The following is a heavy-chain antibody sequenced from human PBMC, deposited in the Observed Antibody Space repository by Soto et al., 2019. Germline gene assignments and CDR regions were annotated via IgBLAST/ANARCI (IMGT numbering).Heavy chain of an antibody. D-gene: IGHD2-15*01. Sequence: GXSVKVSCKASGGSFSNFVISWVRQAPVQGLEWVGGIIPMLDIVHYSQKFQGRVAITADESTSTAYMELSSLSSEDTAVYYCAIEGGQGWFDPWGQGSLVTVSS. CDR3: AIEGGQGWFDP. J-gene: IGHJ5*02. CDR2: IIPMLDIV. V-gene: IGHV1-69*13. CDR1: GGSFSNFV.